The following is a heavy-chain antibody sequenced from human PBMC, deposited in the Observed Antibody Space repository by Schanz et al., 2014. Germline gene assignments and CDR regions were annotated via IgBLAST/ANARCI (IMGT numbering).Heavy chain of an antibody. CDR2: ISDSGRTI. CDR3: AREGLGADY. Sequence: VQLVESGGGLMQPGGSLRLSCAVSRFSVSTNYMSWVRQAPGKGLEWISKISDSGRTIVYADSMKGRFTISRDNAKNSLYLQVNRLRAEDTAVYYCAREGLGADYWGQGTLVTVSS. J-gene: IGHJ4*02. CDR1: RFSVSTNY. V-gene: IGHV3-11*01. D-gene: IGHD3-16*01.